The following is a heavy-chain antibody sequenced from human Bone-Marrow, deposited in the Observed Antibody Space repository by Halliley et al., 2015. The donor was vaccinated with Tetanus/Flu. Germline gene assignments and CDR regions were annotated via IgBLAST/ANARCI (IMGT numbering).Heavy chain of an antibody. V-gene: IGHV4-59*11. CDR1: GGSIASHY. J-gene: IGHJ5*02. CDR3: ARRHTGVSVYNWFDP. Sequence: GLVKPSETLSLTCTVSGGSIASHYWTWIRQPPGEGLEWIGHIYYSGSIEYNPSLKNRVTISIDTSRQQFSLQVTSVTAADTAVYYCARRHTGVSVYNWFDPWGQGTLVTVSS. CDR2: IYYSGSI. D-gene: IGHD7-27*01.